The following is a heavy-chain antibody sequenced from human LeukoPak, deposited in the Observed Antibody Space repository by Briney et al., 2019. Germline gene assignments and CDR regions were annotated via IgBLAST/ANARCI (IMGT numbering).Heavy chain of an antibody. Sequence: PSETLSLTCAVSGGSIRSGGYSWSWIRQPPGKGLEWIGYIYHSGSTYYNPSLKSRVTISVDRYKNQFSLKLSSVTAADTAVYYCARSYCGGLWFGPDQPPNWFDPWGQGTLVTGSS. V-gene: IGHV4-30-2*01. CDR3: ARSYCGGLWFGPDQPPNWFDP. D-gene: IGHD3-10*01. J-gene: IGHJ5*02. CDR1: GGSIRSGGYS. CDR2: IYHSGST.